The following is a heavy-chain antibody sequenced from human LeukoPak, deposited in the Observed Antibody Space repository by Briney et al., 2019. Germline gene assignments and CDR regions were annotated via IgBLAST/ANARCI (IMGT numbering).Heavy chain of an antibody. V-gene: IGHV4-39*01. J-gene: IGHJ4*02. D-gene: IGHD3-9*01. CDR1: GGSISSSSYY. Sequence: PSETLSLTCTVSGGSISSSSYYWGWIRQPPGKGLEWIGSIYYSGSTYYNPSLKSRVTISVDTSKNQFSLKLSSVTAADTAVYYCARGLDYDILTFWGQGTLVTVSS. CDR3: ARGLDYDILTF. CDR2: IYYSGST.